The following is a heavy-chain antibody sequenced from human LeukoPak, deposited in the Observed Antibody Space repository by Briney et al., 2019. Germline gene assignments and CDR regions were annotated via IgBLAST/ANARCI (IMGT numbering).Heavy chain of an antibody. Sequence: PGGSLRLSCAASGFTFSSYAMAWVRQALGKELEWVSVISGNGDNTYYADSVKGQFTISRDKSKNTLYLQMNSLRVEDTAVYYCAKMAGYSYGYQFDYWGQGTLVTVSS. D-gene: IGHD5-18*01. CDR2: ISGNGDNT. J-gene: IGHJ4*02. V-gene: IGHV3-23*01. CDR1: GFTFSSYA. CDR3: AKMAGYSYGYQFDY.